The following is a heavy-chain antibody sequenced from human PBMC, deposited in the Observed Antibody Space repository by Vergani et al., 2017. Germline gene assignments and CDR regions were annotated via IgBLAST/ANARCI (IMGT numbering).Heavy chain of an antibody. V-gene: IGHV3-23*01. CDR2: ISARYPST. Sequence: EVQLLQSGGGVIQPGGSVRLSCAASGFTFSACPMTWVRQAPGKGLEWVSAISARYPSTYYADSVKGRFTISRDNSKNILYLQMNSLRAEDTAVYYCASLSYDTTPYLQGGYDCWGQGTLVSVSS. J-gene: IGHJ4*02. CDR1: GFTFSACP. D-gene: IGHD3-22*01. CDR3: ASLSYDTTPYLQGGYDC.